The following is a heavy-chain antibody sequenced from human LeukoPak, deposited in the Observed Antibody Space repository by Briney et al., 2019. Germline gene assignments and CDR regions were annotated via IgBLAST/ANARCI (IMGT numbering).Heavy chain of an antibody. V-gene: IGHV3-21*01. CDR1: GYTFSSYS. D-gene: IGHD2-2*01. J-gene: IGHJ5*02. CDR3: ARESSSSTSEDDYNWFDP. CDR2: ISSSSSYI. Sequence: PGGSLRLSCAASGYTFSSYSMNWVRQAPGKGLEWVSSISSSSSYIYYGDSVKGRFTISRDKAKNSLYLQMNSLRAEDTAVYYCARESSSSTSEDDYNWFDPWGQGTLVTVSS.